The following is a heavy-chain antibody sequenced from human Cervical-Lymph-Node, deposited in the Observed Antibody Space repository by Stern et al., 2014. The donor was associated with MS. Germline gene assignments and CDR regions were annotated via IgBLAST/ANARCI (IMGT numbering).Heavy chain of an antibody. J-gene: IGHJ4*02. CDR1: GYNFASYW. CDR3: ARSFFGDYVTFDN. D-gene: IGHD4-17*01. Sequence: VQLEESGAEVKKPGQSLKISCKGSGYNFASYWIAWVRQMPGKGLEWMRVIYPGDSDTRYSPAFEGQVTISADKSINTAYLQWSSLKASDTAIFYCARSFFGDYVTFDNWGQGSLVTVSS. CDR2: IYPGDSDT. V-gene: IGHV5-51*03.